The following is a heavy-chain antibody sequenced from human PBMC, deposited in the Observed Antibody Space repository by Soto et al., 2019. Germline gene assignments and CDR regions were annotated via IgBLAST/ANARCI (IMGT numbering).Heavy chain of an antibody. CDR1: GFTFSSYA. Sequence: QVQLVESGGGVVQPGRSLRLSCAASGFTFSSYAMHWVRQAPGKGLEWVAVISYDGSNKYYADSVKGRFTISRDNSKNTLYLQMNSLRAVDTAVYYCARFIAAAGTGAFDYWGQGTLVTVSS. D-gene: IGHD6-13*01. CDR3: ARFIAAAGTGAFDY. V-gene: IGHV3-30-3*01. CDR2: ISYDGSNK. J-gene: IGHJ4*02.